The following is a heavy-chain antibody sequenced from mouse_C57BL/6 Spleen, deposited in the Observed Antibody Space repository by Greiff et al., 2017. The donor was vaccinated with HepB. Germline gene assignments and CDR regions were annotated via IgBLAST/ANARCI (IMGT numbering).Heavy chain of an antibody. D-gene: IGHD2-5*01. J-gene: IGHJ4*01. V-gene: IGHV5-15*01. Sequence: EVQLVESGGGLVQPGGSLKLPCAASGFTFSDYGMAWVRQAPRKGPEWVAFISNLAYSIYYADTVTSRFTISRENAKNTLYLEMSSLRSEDTAMYYCARHYSNLYYAMDYWGQGTSVTVSS. CDR1: GFTFSDYG. CDR3: ARHYSNLYYAMDY. CDR2: ISNLAYSI.